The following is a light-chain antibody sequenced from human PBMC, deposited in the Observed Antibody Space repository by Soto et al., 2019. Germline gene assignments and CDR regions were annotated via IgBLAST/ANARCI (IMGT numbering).Light chain of an antibody. CDR2: DAS. CDR1: QDISNY. V-gene: IGKV1-33*01. Sequence: DLQMTQSPSSLSASVGDRVTITCQASQDISNYLNWYQQKPWKAPKLLIYDASNLETGVPSRFSGSGSGTDFTFTISSLQPEDIATYYCQQYDNLLSFGPGTKVDIK. CDR3: QQYDNLLS. J-gene: IGKJ3*01.